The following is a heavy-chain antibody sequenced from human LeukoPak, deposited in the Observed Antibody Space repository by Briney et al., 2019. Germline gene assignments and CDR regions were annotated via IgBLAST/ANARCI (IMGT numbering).Heavy chain of an antibody. CDR3: AKDPLAPWFDP. CDR2: ISGSGGST. D-gene: IGHD2-21*01. J-gene: IGHJ5*02. CDR1: GFTVDSHY. Sequence: GGSLRLSCAASGFTVDSHYLSWVRQAPGEGLEWVSAISGSGGSTYYADSVKGRFTISRDNSKNTLYLQMISLRAEDTAVYYCAKDPLAPWFDPWGQGTLVTVSS. V-gene: IGHV3-23*01.